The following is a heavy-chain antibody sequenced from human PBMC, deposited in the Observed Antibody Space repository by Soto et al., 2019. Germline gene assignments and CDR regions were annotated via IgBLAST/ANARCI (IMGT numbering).Heavy chain of an antibody. V-gene: IGHV4-34*01. CDR2: INHSGST. CDR3: ARGLVLRYFDWLLSHYYYGMDV. CDR1: GGSFSGYY. Sequence: KPSETLSLTCAVYGGSFSGYYWSWIRQPPGKGLEWIGEINHSGSTNYNPSLKSRVTISVDTSKNQFSLKLSSVTAADTAVYYCARGLVLRYFDWLLSHYYYGMDVWGQGTTVTVSS. D-gene: IGHD3-9*01. J-gene: IGHJ6*02.